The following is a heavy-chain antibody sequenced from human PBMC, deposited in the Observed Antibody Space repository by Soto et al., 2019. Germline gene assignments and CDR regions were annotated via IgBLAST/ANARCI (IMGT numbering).Heavy chain of an antibody. D-gene: IGHD1-26*01. CDR3: ARDGVGALYHEY. J-gene: IGHJ4*02. Sequence: ASVNVSFKASGYTFTSYYMHWVRQAPGQWLEWMGIINPSGGSTSYAQKFQGRVTMTRDTSTSTVYMELSSLRSEDTAVYYCARDGVGALYHEYWGQGTLVTVSS. CDR1: GYTFTSYY. V-gene: IGHV1-46*01. CDR2: INPSGGST.